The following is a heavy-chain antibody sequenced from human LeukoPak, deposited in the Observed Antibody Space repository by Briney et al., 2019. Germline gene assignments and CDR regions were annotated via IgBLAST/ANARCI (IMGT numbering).Heavy chain of an antibody. CDR1: GFTFTTHW. V-gene: IGHV3-74*01. Sequence: GGSLRLSCVVSGFTFTTHWMHWVRQVPGKGLVWVSRINIYDGDTYYAGSVRGRFTISRDTAENTMYLQMNSVWAEDTGVYHCARARDGSKNALDSWGQGTLVTVSS. J-gene: IGHJ4*02. CDR3: ARARDGSKNALDS. D-gene: IGHD4-11*01. CDR2: INIYDGDT.